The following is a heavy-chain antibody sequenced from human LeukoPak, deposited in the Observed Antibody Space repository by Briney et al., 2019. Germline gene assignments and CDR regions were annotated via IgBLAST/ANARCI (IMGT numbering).Heavy chain of an antibody. CDR1: GASISSYY. CDR3: ASRSGSYCTHGVCSNDAFDI. J-gene: IGHJ3*02. D-gene: IGHD2-8*01. CDR2: SYSSGNT. V-gene: IGHV4-4*09. Sequence: PSETLSLTCTVAGASISSYYWSWIRQPPGKGLEWIGHSYSSGNTNYNPSLKSRVTISIDTSKNHFSLRLRSVTAADTAVYYCASRSGSYCTHGVCSNDAFDIWGQGTMVTVSS.